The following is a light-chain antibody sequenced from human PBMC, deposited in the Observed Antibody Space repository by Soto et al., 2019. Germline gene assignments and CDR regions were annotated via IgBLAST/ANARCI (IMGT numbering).Light chain of an antibody. V-gene: IGKV3-15*01. Sequence: ERVMTQSPATLSVMPGNRVTLSCRASQSVNSNLAWYQQKPGQSPRLLIYGASTRATGVPARFSGSGSGTVFTLTITSLQSEDFAVYYCQHYDDSPLTFSQGTRLEIK. J-gene: IGKJ5*01. CDR1: QSVNSN. CDR2: GAS. CDR3: QHYDDSPLT.